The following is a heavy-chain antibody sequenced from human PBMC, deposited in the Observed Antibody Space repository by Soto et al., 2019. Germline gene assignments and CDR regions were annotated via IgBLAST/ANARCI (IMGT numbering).Heavy chain of an antibody. J-gene: IGHJ5*02. CDR3: ARTVDSSGCPAS. D-gene: IGHD6-19*01. Sequence: SVKVSCKASGGTFSSYTISWVRQAPGQGLEWMGRIIPILGIANYAQKFQGRVTITADESTSTAYMELSSLRSEDTAVYYCARTVDSSGCPASWGQGTLVTVSS. CDR2: IIPILGIA. V-gene: IGHV1-69*02. CDR1: GGTFSSYT.